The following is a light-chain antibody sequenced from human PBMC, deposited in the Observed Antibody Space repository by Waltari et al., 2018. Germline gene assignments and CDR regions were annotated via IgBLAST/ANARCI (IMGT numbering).Light chain of an antibody. CDR2: GAV. Sequence: DIQMPQSPSALPASVGDRVAITCRASQPISIYLTWYQQIPGKAPNLLIYGAVNLQDGVPSRFTGSGSGTDFTLTISSLHPEDFGTYYCQQSYKAPLTFGQGTKLQIK. V-gene: IGKV1-39*01. CDR1: QPISIY. CDR3: QQSYKAPLT. J-gene: IGKJ2*01.